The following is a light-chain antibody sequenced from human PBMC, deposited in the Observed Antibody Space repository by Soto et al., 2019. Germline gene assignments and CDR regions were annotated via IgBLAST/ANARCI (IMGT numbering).Light chain of an antibody. V-gene: IGLV2-14*01. CDR2: EVS. CDR1: SSDVGGYNY. Sequence: QSALTHPSSVSASPGQSITISCTGTSSDVGGYNYVSWYQQRPGKAPKLIIYEVSHRPSGVSNRFSGTKSGNTASLTISGLQAEDETDYYCASYTNSGTHVFGTGTKVTVL. J-gene: IGLJ1*01. CDR3: ASYTNSGTHV.